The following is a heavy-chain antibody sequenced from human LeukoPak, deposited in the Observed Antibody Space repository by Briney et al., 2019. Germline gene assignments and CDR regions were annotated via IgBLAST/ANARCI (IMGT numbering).Heavy chain of an antibody. J-gene: IGHJ3*02. CDR3: ARNLVYGSDARRRAFDI. CDR1: GYSFTNYW. Sequence: GESLRISCRGSGYSFTNYWIGWVRQMPGKGLEWMGTIYPGDSDTRYSPSFEGQVTISADKSVSTTYLQWTSVKASDSGMYFCARNLVYGSDARRRAFDIWGPGTMVIVSS. CDR2: IYPGDSDT. V-gene: IGHV5-51*01. D-gene: IGHD2-8*01.